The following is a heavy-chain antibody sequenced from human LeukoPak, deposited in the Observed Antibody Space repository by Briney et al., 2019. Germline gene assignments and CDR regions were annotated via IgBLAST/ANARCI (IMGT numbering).Heavy chain of an antibody. Sequence: PGGSLRLSCAASGFTFSAYSMNWVRQAPGKGLEWVSYITSGTSNMYYADSVKGRFTISRDNAKNSLYLQMNSLRAEDTGVYYCARVRGSYYMDVWGKGTTVTASS. V-gene: IGHV3-48*01. CDR3: ARVRGSYYMDV. CDR1: GFTFSAYS. J-gene: IGHJ6*03. CDR2: ITSGTSNM.